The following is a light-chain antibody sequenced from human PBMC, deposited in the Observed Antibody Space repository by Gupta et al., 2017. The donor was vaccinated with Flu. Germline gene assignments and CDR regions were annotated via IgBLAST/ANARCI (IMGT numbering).Light chain of an antibody. CDR1: NIGSKA. CDR2: DDS. CDR3: QVWDSSGDHVV. V-gene: IGLV3-21*02. J-gene: IGLJ2*01. Sequence: GQTARITCGGNNIGSKAVHWYQQKPGQAPVLIVNDDSDRPSGIPERFSGSNSGNTATLTITRVEAGDEADYYCQVWDSSGDHVVFGGGTKLTVL.